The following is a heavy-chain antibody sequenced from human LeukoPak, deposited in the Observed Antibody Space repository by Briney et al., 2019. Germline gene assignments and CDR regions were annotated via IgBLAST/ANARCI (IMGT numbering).Heavy chain of an antibody. CDR3: ARGSPTPNSRYFDL. J-gene: IGHJ2*01. CDR1: AFILKIYW. D-gene: IGHD4-11*01. CDR2: INSDGSSA. V-gene: IGHV3-74*01. Sequence: GGSLRLSCEASAFILKIYWMRWARHAPGKGRVWVSRINSDGSSASYADSVKGRFTISRDNAKNTLYLQMNSLRAEDTAVYYCARGSPTPNSRYFDLWGRGTLVTVSS.